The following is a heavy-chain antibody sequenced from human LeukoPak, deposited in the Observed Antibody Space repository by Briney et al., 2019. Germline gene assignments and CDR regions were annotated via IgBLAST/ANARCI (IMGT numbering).Heavy chain of an antibody. CDR1: GFTFSSYS. D-gene: IGHD2-15*01. J-gene: IGHJ4*02. CDR3: ARSYCSGGSCYQFDY. CDR2: ISSSSSYI. V-gene: IGHV3-21*01. Sequence: PGGSLRLSCAASGFTFSSYSMNWVRQAPGKGLEWVSSISSSSSYIYYADSVKGQFTISRDNAKNSLYLQMNSLRAEDTAVYYCARSYCSGGSCYQFDYWGQGTLVTVSS.